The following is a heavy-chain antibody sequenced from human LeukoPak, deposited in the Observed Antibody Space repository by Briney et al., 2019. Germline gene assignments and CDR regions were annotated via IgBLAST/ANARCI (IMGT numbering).Heavy chain of an antibody. J-gene: IGHJ3*01. CDR3: ASHRRREGVHAFDV. D-gene: IGHD1-14*01. V-gene: IGHV4-59*02. CDR2: VHHTATP. CDR1: GPSVTTHD. Sequence: SQSLSLTCSVAGPSVTTHDASCIRHPPGKCIELGRYVHHTATPKFHPSIKSRVTISLDTSKNQFSLKLTSVTAADAAVYYCASHRRREGVHAFDVWGRGTMVTVSP.